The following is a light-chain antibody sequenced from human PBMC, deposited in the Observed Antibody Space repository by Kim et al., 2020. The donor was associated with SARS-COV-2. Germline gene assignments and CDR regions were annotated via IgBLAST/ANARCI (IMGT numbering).Light chain of an antibody. J-gene: IGKJ2*01. CDR1: QNILYSSNNQNY. Sequence: DIVMTQSPVSLAVSLGERATINCKSSQNILYSSNNQNYLAWYQQKPGQSPKLLIYWASIRESGVPDRFSGSGSETDFTLTISSLHAEDVAVYYCQQYFGTPYTFGQGTKLEI. V-gene: IGKV4-1*01. CDR3: QQYFGTPYT. CDR2: WAS.